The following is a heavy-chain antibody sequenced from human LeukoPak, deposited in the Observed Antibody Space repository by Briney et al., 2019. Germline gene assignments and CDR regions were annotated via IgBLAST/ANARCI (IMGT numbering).Heavy chain of an antibody. D-gene: IGHD4-17*01. CDR1: GFTFSSYG. CDR3: LYGDYVY. Sequence: GRSLRLSCAASGFTFSSYGMHWVRQATGKGLEWVAVISYDGSNKYYADSVKGRFTISRDNSKNTLYLQMNSLRAEDTAVYYCLYGDYVYWGQGTLVTVSS. J-gene: IGHJ4*02. CDR2: ISYDGSNK. V-gene: IGHV3-30*03.